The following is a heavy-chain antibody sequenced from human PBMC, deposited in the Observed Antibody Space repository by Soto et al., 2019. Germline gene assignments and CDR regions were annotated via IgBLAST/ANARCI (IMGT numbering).Heavy chain of an antibody. CDR2: TSHDGSNK. CDR1: GFTFSNYG. D-gene: IGHD6-19*01. CDR3: AKVMAYGTSGWYYFDY. Sequence: QVQLVESGGGVVQPGRSLRLSCAASGFTFSNYGMHWVRQAPGKGLEWVALTSHDGSNKYYADSVKGRFTISRDNSKNTLYLQMNSLRAEDTAVYFCAKVMAYGTSGWYYFDYWVQGTLVTVSS. J-gene: IGHJ4*02. V-gene: IGHV3-30*18.